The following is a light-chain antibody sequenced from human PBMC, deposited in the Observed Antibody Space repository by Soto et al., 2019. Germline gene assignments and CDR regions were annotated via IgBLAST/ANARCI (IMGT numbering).Light chain of an antibody. V-gene: IGLV2-14*02. Sequence: QSALTQPASLSGSPGQSITISCTGTSSDVGGSGLVSWYQFHPGKAPKLLIFEGFKRPSGISNRFSGSKSGTTATLAITGLQTGDEAEYYCGTWDTSLSAYVFAAGTKLTVL. J-gene: IGLJ1*01. CDR1: SSDVGGSGL. CDR2: EGF. CDR3: GTWDTSLSAYV.